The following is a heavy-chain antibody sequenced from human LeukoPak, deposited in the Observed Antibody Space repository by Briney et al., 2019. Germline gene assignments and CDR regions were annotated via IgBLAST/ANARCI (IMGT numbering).Heavy chain of an antibody. V-gene: IGHV3-23*01. CDR1: GFTFSSYA. CDR3: AKDRETYYYDSSGYQTRYYFDY. J-gene: IGHJ4*02. Sequence: GGSLRLSCAASGFTFSSYAMSWVRQALGKGLEWVSVISGSGGSTYYADSVKGRFTISRDNSKNTLYLQMNSLRAEDTAVYYCAKDRETYYYDSSGYQTRYYFDYWGQGTLVTVSS. CDR2: ISGSGGST. D-gene: IGHD3-22*01.